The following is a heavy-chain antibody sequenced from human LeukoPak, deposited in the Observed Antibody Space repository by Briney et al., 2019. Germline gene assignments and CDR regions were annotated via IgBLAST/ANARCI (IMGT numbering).Heavy chain of an antibody. J-gene: IGHJ3*02. CDR3: ARDPPDTSGYYYPDASDI. D-gene: IGHD3-22*01. V-gene: IGHV3-21*01. CDR1: GFTFSRYS. Sequence: GGSLRLSCAASGFTFSRYSMNWVRQAPGKGLEWVSSISSSSSYIYYADSLKGRFTISRDNAKNSLYLQMNSLRAEDTAVYYCARDPPDTSGYYYPDASDIWGQGTMVTVSS. CDR2: ISSSSSYI.